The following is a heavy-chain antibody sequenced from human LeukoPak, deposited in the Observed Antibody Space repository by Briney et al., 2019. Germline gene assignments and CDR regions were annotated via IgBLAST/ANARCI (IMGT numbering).Heavy chain of an antibody. CDR3: ARSGNQGGFGLLHYYYYMDV. CDR1: GGSISSYY. Sequence: SETLSLTCTVSGGSISSYYWSWIRQPPGKGLEWIGYIYYSGSTNYNPSLKSRVTISVDTSKNQFSLKLSSVTAADTAVYYCARSGNQGGFGLLHYYYYMDVWGKGTTVTISS. CDR2: IYYSGST. J-gene: IGHJ6*03. V-gene: IGHV4-59*01. D-gene: IGHD3-10*01.